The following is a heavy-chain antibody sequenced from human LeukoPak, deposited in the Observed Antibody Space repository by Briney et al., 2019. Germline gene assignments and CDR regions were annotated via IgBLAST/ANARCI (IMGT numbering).Heavy chain of an antibody. CDR2: NSSSRSYI. J-gene: IGHJ4*02. Sequence: GGSLRLSCAASGFTFSSYSMNWVRQAPGKGLEWVSFNSSSRSYIYYADSVKGRFTISRDNAKNSLYLQMNSLRAEDTAVYYLARFIAAPYYFDYWGRGTLVTVSS. CDR1: GFTFSSYS. CDR3: ARFIAAPYYFDY. D-gene: IGHD6-13*01. V-gene: IGHV3-21*01.